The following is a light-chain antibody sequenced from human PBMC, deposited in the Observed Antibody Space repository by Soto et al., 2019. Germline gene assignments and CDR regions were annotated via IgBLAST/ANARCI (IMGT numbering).Light chain of an antibody. J-gene: IGLJ1*01. CDR2: DDR. Sequence: SYELTQRPSVSVAPGQTARITCGGNSIGSKSVHWYHQQPGQAPVLVVYDDRDRPSGIPERFSGSKSGKTAALTISRVEAGDEADYYCQVSDDTNNHYVFGTGTKVTVL. CDR3: QVSDDTNNHYV. CDR1: SIGSKS. V-gene: IGLV3-21*02.